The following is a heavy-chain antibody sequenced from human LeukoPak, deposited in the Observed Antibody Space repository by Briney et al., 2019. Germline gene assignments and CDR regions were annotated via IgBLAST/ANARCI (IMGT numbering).Heavy chain of an antibody. J-gene: IGHJ6*03. CDR2: ITWNSGSI. CDR1: GFTFYDYA. Sequence: PCRSLRLSCATSGFTFYDYAIHWVRQAPGKGLELDSGITWNSGSIGYADSVKGRFTISRDNAKNSLYLQMTSLRAEDTAFYYCAKDIASSVHYYMDVWGKGTTVTVSS. V-gene: IGHV3-9*01. D-gene: IGHD6-13*01. CDR3: AKDIASSVHYYMDV.